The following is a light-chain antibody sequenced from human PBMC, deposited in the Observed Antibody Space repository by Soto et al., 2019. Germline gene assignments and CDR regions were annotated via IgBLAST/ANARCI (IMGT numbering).Light chain of an antibody. Sequence: QSALTQPASVSGSPGQSITISCTGTSLDVGGYNFVSWYQQHPGKAPKLMLYNVYDRPSGISHRFSGSRSGNTASLTISGLQAEDEAHYYCNSYTSSSTLVFGGGTKLTVL. CDR2: NVY. V-gene: IGLV2-14*03. CDR3: NSYTSSSTLV. CDR1: SLDVGGYNF. J-gene: IGLJ2*01.